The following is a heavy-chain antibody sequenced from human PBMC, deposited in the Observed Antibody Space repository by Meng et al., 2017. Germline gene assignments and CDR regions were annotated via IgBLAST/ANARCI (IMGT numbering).Heavy chain of an antibody. CDR1: GFTVSTYG. J-gene: IGHJ4*02. Sequence: EGRRGGCGGALVEPRGSLRCSWAAAGFTVSTYGMNWVRQAPGKGLEWVSSISSSSSYIYYAASVKGRLTIPRDNAKNSLYLQRNSLRAEDTAVYYCARAAPTPGIAAAGLLDYWGQGTLVTVSS. V-gene: IGHV3-21*01. CDR2: ISSSSSYI. D-gene: IGHD6-13*01. CDR3: ARAAPTPGIAAAGLLDY.